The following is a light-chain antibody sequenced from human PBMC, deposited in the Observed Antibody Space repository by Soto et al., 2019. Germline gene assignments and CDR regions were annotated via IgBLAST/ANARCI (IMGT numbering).Light chain of an antibody. CDR2: DDN. J-gene: IGLJ2*01. CDR1: SGSIASNF. CDR3: QSYGNTNVV. Sequence: NFMLTQHHSVSESPGKTVTISCTRSSGSIASNFVQWYQQRPGSSPTTVIYDDNQRPSGVPDRFSGSIDSSSNSASLTISGLKTEDEADYYCQSYGNTNVVFGGGTKVTVL. V-gene: IGLV6-57*01.